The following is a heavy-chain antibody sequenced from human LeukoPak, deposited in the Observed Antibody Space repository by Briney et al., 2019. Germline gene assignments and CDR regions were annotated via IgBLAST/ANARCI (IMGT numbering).Heavy chain of an antibody. CDR1: GFTVSDNY. D-gene: IGHD6-19*01. J-gene: IGHJ6*02. V-gene: IGHV3-66*01. CDR2: VYSGGLT. Sequence: GGSLSLLCAASGFTVSDNYMSWVRQAPGKGLEWVSTVYSGGLTYYADPVKGRFTISRDNSKNTLYLQMSSLRAEDTAVYYCVRDRWPGLGDFWGQGTTVTVSS. CDR3: VRDRWPGLGDF.